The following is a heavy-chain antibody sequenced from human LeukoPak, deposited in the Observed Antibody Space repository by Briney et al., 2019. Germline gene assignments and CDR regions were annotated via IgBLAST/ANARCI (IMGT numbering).Heavy chain of an antibody. CDR2: ISYEGSNK. CDR3: ARDDIVVVVAASHHNWFDP. V-gene: IGHV3-30-3*01. Sequence: GGSLRLSCAASGFTFSSYAMHWVRQARDKGLEWVAVISYEGSNKYCADSVKGRFTISRDNSKNTLYLQMSSLRAEDTAVYYCARDDIVVVVAASHHNWFDPWGQGTLVTVSS. CDR1: GFTFSSYA. D-gene: IGHD2-15*01. J-gene: IGHJ5*02.